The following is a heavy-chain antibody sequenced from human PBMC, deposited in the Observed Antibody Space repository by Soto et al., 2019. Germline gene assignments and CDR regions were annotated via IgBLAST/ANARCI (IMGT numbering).Heavy chain of an antibody. D-gene: IGHD1-1*01. CDR1: GFTFPSCV. CDR2: ITGSGDDT. Sequence: EVQLLVSGGGLVQPGGSLRLTCAASGFTFPSCVMSWARQAPGKGLEWVSTITGSGDDTYYADSVRGRFTISRDNSKSTLYMDMNSLRAEDTAVYYCAKRQLSGGPFHTWGQGTMVTVSS. J-gene: IGHJ3*02. CDR3: AKRQLSGGPFHT. V-gene: IGHV3-23*01.